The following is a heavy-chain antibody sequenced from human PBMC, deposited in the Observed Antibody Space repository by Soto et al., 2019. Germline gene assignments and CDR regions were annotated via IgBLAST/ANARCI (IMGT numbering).Heavy chain of an antibody. Sequence: SETLSLTCAVSGGSISSGGYSWSWIRQPPGKGLEWIGYIYHSGSTYYNPSLKSRVTISVDRSKNQFSLKLSSVTAADTAVYYCARGSYYDSSGGFGYWGQGTLVTVSS. V-gene: IGHV4-30-2*01. D-gene: IGHD3-22*01. J-gene: IGHJ4*02. CDR1: GGSISSGGYS. CDR3: ARGSYYDSSGGFGY. CDR2: IYHSGST.